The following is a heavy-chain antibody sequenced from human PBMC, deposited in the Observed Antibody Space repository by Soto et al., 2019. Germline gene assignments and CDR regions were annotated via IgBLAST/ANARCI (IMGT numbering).Heavy chain of an antibody. Sequence: VKVSCKASGGTFSSYAISWVRQAPGQGLEWMGGIIPIFGTANYAQKFQGRVTITADESTSTAYMELSSLRSEDTAVYYCAREDTAMVTLNYWGQGTLVTVSS. V-gene: IGHV1-69*01. CDR2: IIPIFGTA. CDR3: AREDTAMVTLNY. D-gene: IGHD5-18*01. J-gene: IGHJ4*02. CDR1: GGTFSSYA.